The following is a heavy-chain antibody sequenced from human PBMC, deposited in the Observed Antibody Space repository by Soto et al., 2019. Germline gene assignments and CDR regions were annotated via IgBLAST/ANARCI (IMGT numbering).Heavy chain of an antibody. Sequence: EVQLVESGGGLIQPGGSLRLSCAASGFNVSSTHMSWVRQAPGKGLEWVSLLYSGGRTYYADSVKGRFTISRDNSKNTLYLQMNSLRTEDTAVYYCAIRRVYSGYDSAFDVWGQGTMVTVSS. J-gene: IGHJ3*01. CDR1: GFNVSSTH. V-gene: IGHV3-53*01. CDR2: LYSGGRT. CDR3: AIRRVYSGYDSAFDV. D-gene: IGHD5-12*01.